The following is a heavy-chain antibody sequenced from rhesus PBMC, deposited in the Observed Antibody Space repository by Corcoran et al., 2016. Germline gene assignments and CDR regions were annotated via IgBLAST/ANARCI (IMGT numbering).Heavy chain of an antibody. D-gene: IGHD3-9*01. J-gene: IGHJ4*01. CDR2: LYVSGSST. Sequence: QLQLQESGPGLVKPSETLSVTCAVSGGSLSSSYWSWIRQAPGQGLEWIGDLYVSGSSTNYNPSLKSRVTRSVDTSKNQLSLKLSSVTTADTAVYYCASNEDDYGYYDNVWGQGGLVTVSS. CDR3: ASNEDDYGYYDNV. CDR1: GGSLSSSY. V-gene: IGHV4-169*02.